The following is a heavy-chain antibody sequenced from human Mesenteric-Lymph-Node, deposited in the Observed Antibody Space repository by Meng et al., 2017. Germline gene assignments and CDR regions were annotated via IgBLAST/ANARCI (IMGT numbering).Heavy chain of an antibody. J-gene: IGHJ4*02. CDR1: GFTFSSYW. D-gene: IGHD5-24*01. CDR3: ARGHVGWLQSQGVFDY. V-gene: IGHV3-23*01. CDR2: ISGRSGYT. Sequence: GESLKISCAASGFTFSSYWMNWVRQAPGKGLEWVSGISGRSGYTSYADSVKGRFTISRDNSKNTVYLQMNSLRAEDTAVYYCARGHVGWLQSQGVFDYWGQGTLVTVSS.